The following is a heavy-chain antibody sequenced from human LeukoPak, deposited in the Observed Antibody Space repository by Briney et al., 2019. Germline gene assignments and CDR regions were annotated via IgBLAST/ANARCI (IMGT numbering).Heavy chain of an antibody. CDR2: IYYSGST. V-gene: IGHV4-59*08. Sequence: SETLSLTCTVSGGSISSYYWSWIRQPPGKGLEWIGYIYYSGSTNYNPSLKSRVTISVDTSKNQFSLKLGSVTAADTAVYYCAVSTYGHYYYGMDVWGQGTTVTVSS. D-gene: IGHD2/OR15-2a*01. J-gene: IGHJ6*02. CDR1: GGSISSYY. CDR3: AVSTYGHYYYGMDV.